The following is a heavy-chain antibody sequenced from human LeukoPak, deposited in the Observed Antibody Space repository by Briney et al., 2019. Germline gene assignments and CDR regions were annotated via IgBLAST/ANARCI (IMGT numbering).Heavy chain of an antibody. CDR3: AKERITMVRGVISGYYFDY. V-gene: IGHV3-23*01. CDR1: GFTFSSYA. CDR2: ISGSGGGT. J-gene: IGHJ4*02. Sequence: GGSLRLSCAASGFTFSSYAMSWVRQAPGKGLEWVSAISGSGGGTYYADSVKGRFTISRDNSKNTLYLQMNSLRAEDTAVYYCAKERITMVRGVISGYYFDYWGQGTLVTVSS. D-gene: IGHD3-10*01.